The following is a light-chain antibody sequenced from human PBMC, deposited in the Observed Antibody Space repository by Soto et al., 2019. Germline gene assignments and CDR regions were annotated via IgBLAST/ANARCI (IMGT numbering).Light chain of an antibody. CDR2: AAS. CDR1: QSVTSIY. CDR3: QQYGITPPT. V-gene: IGKV3-20*01. J-gene: IGKJ2*01. Sequence: EIVLTQSPGTLSLSPGERATLSCRASQSVTSIYLAWYQRKPGQAPRLLIFAASTRATGIPDRFSGSGSGTDFTLTISRLEPEDFALYYCQQYGITPPTFGQGTKVEIK.